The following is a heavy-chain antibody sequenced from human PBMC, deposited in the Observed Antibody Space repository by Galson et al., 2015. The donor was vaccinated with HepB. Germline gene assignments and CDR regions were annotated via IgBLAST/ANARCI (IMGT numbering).Heavy chain of an antibody. CDR3: ARVTVTIFGVVMNGMDV. J-gene: IGHJ6*02. CDR1: GGTFSSYA. CDR2: IIPIFGTA. D-gene: IGHD3-3*01. Sequence: SVKVSCKASGGTFSSYAISWVRQAPGQGLEWMGGIIPIFGTANYAQKFQGRVTITADESTSTAYMELSSLRSEDAAVYYCARVTVTIFGVVMNGMDVWGQGTTVTVSS. V-gene: IGHV1-69*13.